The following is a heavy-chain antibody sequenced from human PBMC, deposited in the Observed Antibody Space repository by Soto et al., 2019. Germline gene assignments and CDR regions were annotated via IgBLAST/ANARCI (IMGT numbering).Heavy chain of an antibody. CDR2: IYPGDSNT. V-gene: IGHV5-51*01. J-gene: IGHJ3*02. Sequence: GESLKISCQGSGYSFTNYWIAWLRHMPGKGLEWMAMIYPGDSNTKYNPSFQGQVTISADKSISTAYLQWSSLKASDTAMYYCARPIRYCSSTSCYANDAFDIWGQGTMVTVSS. CDR3: ARPIRYCSSTSCYANDAFDI. CDR1: GYSFTNYW. D-gene: IGHD2-2*01.